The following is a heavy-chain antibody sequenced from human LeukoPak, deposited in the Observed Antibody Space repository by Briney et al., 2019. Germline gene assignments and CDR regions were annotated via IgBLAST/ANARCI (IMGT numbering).Heavy chain of an antibody. Sequence: SETLSLTCAVYGGSFSGYYWTWIRQPPGKGLEWIGEINHSGSTNYNPSLKSRVTISVDTSKNQFSLKLSSVTAADTAVYYCARDLSDRYCSGGSCYVYWGQGTLVTVSS. CDR2: INHSGST. CDR1: GGSFSGYY. D-gene: IGHD2-15*01. V-gene: IGHV4-34*01. CDR3: ARDLSDRYCSGGSCYVY. J-gene: IGHJ4*02.